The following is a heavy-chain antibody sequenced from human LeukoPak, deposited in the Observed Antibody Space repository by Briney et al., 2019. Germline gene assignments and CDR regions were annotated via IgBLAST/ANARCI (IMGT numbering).Heavy chain of an antibody. CDR3: ARDGDYYYDSSGYLIVPYYFDY. CDR2: INPSGGST. J-gene: IGHJ4*02. V-gene: IGHV1-46*01. CDR1: GYTFTSYY. Sequence: GSAKVSCKASGYTFTSYYMHWVRQAPGQGLEWRGIINPSGGSTSYAQKFQGRVTMTRDTSTSTVYMELSSLRSEDTAVYYCARDGDYYYDSSGYLIVPYYFDYWGQGTLVTVSS. D-gene: IGHD3-22*01.